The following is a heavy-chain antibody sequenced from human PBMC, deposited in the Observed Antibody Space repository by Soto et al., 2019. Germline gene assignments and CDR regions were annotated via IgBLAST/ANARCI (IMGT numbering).Heavy chain of an antibody. CDR3: AKVGVGYGMDV. Sequence: QAGGSLRLSCAASGFSFSASGIHWVRQAPGKGLEWVAFISNDGRDEFYADFVEGRFTISRDNSKNTLFLQMSSLRAEDRAVYYCAKVGVGYGMDVWGQGTTVTVSS. V-gene: IGHV3-30*18. CDR2: ISNDGRDE. D-gene: IGHD2-15*01. J-gene: IGHJ6*02. CDR1: GFSFSASG.